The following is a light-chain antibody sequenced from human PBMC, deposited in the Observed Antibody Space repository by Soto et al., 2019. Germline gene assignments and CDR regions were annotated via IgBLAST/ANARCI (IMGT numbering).Light chain of an antibody. CDR2: DAS. CDR3: QHYTNWTLT. CDR1: HSVDSR. V-gene: IGKV3-15*01. J-gene: IGKJ4*01. Sequence: EIVMTQSPATLSMSPGDRDTLSCRASHSVDSRLAWYQQKPGQSLRLLIYDASTRATGLPARFSGNGSGTEFTLTNSSLQSEDFAVYYCQHYTNWTLTFGGGTKV.